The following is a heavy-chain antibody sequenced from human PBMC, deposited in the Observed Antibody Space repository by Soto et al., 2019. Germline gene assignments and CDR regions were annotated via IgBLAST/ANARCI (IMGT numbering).Heavy chain of an antibody. CDR2: ISSSTSTI. J-gene: IGHJ4*02. CDR3: AREPGRAYYDSSGYFDS. D-gene: IGHD3-22*01. Sequence: VGSLRVSCAASGFTFSSYSMNWVRQAPGKGLEWISYISSSTSTIYYTDSVKGRFTISRDNAKNSLYLQMNSLRDEDTAVYYCAREPGRAYYDSSGYFDSWGQGTLVTVSS. V-gene: IGHV3-48*02. CDR1: GFTFSSYS.